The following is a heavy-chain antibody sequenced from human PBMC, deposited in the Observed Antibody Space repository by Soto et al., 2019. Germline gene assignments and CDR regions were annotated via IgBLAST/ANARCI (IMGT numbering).Heavy chain of an antibody. CDR2: IWYDGSNK. CDR3: ARSVVIPAALDY. J-gene: IGHJ4*02. Sequence: QVQLVESGGGVVQPGRSLRLSCDASGFTLSSNGMHWVRQAPGKGLEWVALIWYDGSNKHYADSVIGRFTISRDNSKNTLDLQMNSLRAEDTAVYYCARSVVIPAALDYRGQGTLVTVSS. CDR1: GFTLSSNG. V-gene: IGHV3-33*01. D-gene: IGHD2-2*01.